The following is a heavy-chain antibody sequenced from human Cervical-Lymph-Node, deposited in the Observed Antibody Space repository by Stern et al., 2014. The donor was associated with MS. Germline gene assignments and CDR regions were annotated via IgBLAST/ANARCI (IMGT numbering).Heavy chain of an antibody. CDR2: IWYDGSQK. Sequence: QDQLVQSGGGVVQPVGSQRLSCTASGFTFEDYAMEWVRQVPGKGLEWVAMIWYDGSQKYYGDSVRGRFSVSRDNSRNTLYLQMKSLSLEDTAVYYCARKIPDYYYYAMDVWGQGTTVTVSS. CDR3: ARKIPDYYYYAMDV. CDR1: GFTFEDYA. J-gene: IGHJ6*02. V-gene: IGHV3-33*01. D-gene: IGHD2-2*02.